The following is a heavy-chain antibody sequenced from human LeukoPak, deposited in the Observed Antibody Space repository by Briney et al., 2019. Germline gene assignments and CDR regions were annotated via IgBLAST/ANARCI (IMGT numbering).Heavy chain of an antibody. V-gene: IGHV3-23*01. CDR1: GFPLSNYA. J-gene: IGHJ4*02. CDR2: TSSSDDGT. Sequence: GGSLRLSCVASGFPLSNYAMSWVRQVPGKGLEWVSATSSSDDGTYYADSVRGRFTISRDNSKNTLYLQMNSLRAEDTAVYYCAKPPYYYDSSGRNGYFDYWGQGTLVTVSS. D-gene: IGHD3-22*01. CDR3: AKPPYYYDSSGRNGYFDY.